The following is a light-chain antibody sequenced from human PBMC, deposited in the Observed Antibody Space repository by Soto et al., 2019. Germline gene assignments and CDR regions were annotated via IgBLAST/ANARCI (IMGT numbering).Light chain of an antibody. CDR3: QQFNGFPLT. CDR1: QAIGSA. J-gene: IGKJ4*01. V-gene: IGKV1-13*02. CDR2: DAS. Sequence: IQLTQSPSSLSASVGDRVTITCRAGQAIGSALAWYQQRPGKAPKLLLYDASNLEAGVPSRFSGSGSGTDFTLTITSLRPEDFAPYYCQQFNGFPLTFGGGTKVQIK.